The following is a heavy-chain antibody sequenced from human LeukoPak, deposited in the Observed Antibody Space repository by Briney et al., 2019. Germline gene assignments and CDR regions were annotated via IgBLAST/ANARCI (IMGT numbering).Heavy chain of an antibody. V-gene: IGHV3-30*03. CDR1: GFTFSTFG. Sequence: GGSLRLSCAASGFTFSTFGMHWVRQAPGKGLEWVALISYDGSDRYYADSVKGRFTISRDNSKNTLYLQVNSLRPEDTAVYYCARGGLYTSSSHFDYWGQGTLVTVSS. J-gene: IGHJ4*02. CDR2: ISYDGSDR. D-gene: IGHD6-6*01. CDR3: ARGGLYTSSSHFDY.